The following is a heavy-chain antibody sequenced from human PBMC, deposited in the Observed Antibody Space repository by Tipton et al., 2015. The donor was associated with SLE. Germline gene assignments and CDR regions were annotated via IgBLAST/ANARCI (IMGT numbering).Heavy chain of an antibody. Sequence: SLRLSCAASGFTFSSYAMCWVRQAPGKGLPWVSAISGSGGSTYYADSVKGRFTISRDNSKNTLYLQMNSRRGEDTAVYYCAKESTVVTPSLYQHWGQGTLVTVSS. CDR2: ISGSGGST. CDR3: AKESTVVTPSLYQH. CDR1: GFTFSSYA. D-gene: IGHD4-23*01. V-gene: IGHV3-23*01. J-gene: IGHJ1*01.